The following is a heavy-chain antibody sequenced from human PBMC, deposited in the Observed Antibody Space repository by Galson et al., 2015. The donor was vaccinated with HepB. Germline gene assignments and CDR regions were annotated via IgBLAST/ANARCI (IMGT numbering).Heavy chain of an antibody. Sequence: PALVKPTQTLTLTCTFSGFSLSTSGVGVGWIRQPPGKALEWLALIYWDDDKRYSPSLKSRLTITKDTSKNQVVLTMTNMDPVDTATYYCAHTPHSPLQRAFDIWGQGTMVTVSS. CDR1: GFSLSTSGVG. D-gene: IGHD2-15*01. CDR2: IYWDDDK. CDR3: AHTPHSPLQRAFDI. J-gene: IGHJ3*02. V-gene: IGHV2-5*02.